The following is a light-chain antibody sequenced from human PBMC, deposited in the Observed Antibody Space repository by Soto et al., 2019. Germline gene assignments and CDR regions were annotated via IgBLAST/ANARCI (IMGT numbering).Light chain of an antibody. CDR1: SSNIGAGYD. CDR3: QSYDNSLSGDVV. Sequence: QSVLTQPPSVSGAPGQRVTISCTGSSSNIGAGYDVHWYQQLPGTAPRLLIYANSDRPSGVPDRFSGSKSGTSASLAITGLQAEDEADYYCQSYDNSLSGDVVFDGGTKLTVL. CDR2: ANS. V-gene: IGLV1-40*01. J-gene: IGLJ2*01.